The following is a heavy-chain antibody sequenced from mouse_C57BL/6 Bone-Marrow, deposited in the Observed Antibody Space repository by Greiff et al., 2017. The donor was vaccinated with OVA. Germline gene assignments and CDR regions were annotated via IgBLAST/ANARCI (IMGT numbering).Heavy chain of an antibody. V-gene: IGHV1-82*01. CDR3: ARDRNG. CDR2: IYPGDGDT. J-gene: IGHJ3*02. Sequence: QVQLKESGPELVKPGASVKISCKASGYAFSSSWMNWVKQRPGKGLEWIGRIYPGDGDTNYNGKFKGKATLTVDKPSSTAYMQLSSLTSEDSAVYYCARDRNGWGQGTLVTVSA. CDR1: GYAFSSSW.